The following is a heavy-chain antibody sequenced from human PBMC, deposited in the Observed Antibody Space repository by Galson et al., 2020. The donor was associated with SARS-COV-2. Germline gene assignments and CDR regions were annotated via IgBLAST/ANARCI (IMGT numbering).Heavy chain of an antibody. V-gene: IGHV3-74*01. CDR1: GFTFSNYW. CDR3: ATWTTWSY. Sequence: GGSLRLSCAASGFTFSNYWMHWVRQAPGKGLVWVSRINSDGRTTGYADSVKGRFTVSRDNAKNTLDLELKNLRAEDTAVYYCATWTTWSYWGQGTLVTVSS. J-gene: IGHJ4*02. CDR2: INSDGRTT. D-gene: IGHD4-17*01.